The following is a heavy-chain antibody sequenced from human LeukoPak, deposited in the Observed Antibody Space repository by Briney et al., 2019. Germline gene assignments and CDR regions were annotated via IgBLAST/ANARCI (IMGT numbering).Heavy chain of an antibody. CDR3: ARVGVPAAQIDY. CDR1: GYSISSGYY. CDR2: IYHSGST. J-gene: IGHJ4*02. V-gene: IGHV4-38-2*01. Sequence: SETLSLTCAVPGYSISSGYYCGWIRQPPGKGLEWIGSIYHSGSTYYNPSLKSRVTISVDTSKNQFSLKLSSVTAADTAVYYCARVGVPAAQIDYWGQGTLVTVSS. D-gene: IGHD2-2*01.